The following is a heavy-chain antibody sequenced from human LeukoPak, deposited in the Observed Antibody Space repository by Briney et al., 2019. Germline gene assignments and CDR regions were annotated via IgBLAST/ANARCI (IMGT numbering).Heavy chain of an antibody. D-gene: IGHD4-17*01. CDR3: ARDPAPVTTSTMPDY. V-gene: IGHV3-21*01. CDR1: GFTFSASN. J-gene: IGHJ4*02. Sequence: PGGSLRLSCEVSGFTFSASNMNWVRQAPGKGLEWVSSISSSSSYIYYADSVKGRFTISRDNAKNSLYLQMNSLRAEDTAVYYCARDPAPVTTSTMPDYWGQGTLVTVSS. CDR2: ISSSSSYI.